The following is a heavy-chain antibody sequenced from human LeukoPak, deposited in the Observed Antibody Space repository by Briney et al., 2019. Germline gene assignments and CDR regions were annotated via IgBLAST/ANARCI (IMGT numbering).Heavy chain of an antibody. V-gene: IGHV1-18*01. J-gene: IGHJ4*02. CDR1: GYTFTSYG. D-gene: IGHD3-22*01. Sequence: GASVKVSCKASGYTFTSYGISWVRQAPGQGLEWMGWISAYNGNTNYAQKLQGRVTMTEDTSTDTAYMELSSLRSEDTAVYYCATIPYYYDSSGYKGYDYWGQGTLVTVSS. CDR3: ATIPYYYDSSGYKGYDY. CDR2: ISAYNGNT.